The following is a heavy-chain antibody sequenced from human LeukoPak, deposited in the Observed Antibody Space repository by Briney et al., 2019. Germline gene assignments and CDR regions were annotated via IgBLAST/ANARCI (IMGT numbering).Heavy chain of an antibody. CDR3: ASPGIAVAGSYYYYYYGMDV. Sequence: PGGSLRLSCAASGFTFSNYAMTWVRQSPGKGLEWVSALSGSGGSAYYADSVKGRFTISRDNSKNTLYLQMNSLRAEDTAVYYCASPGIAVAGSYYYYYYGMDVWGQGTTVTVSS. CDR2: LSGSGGSA. D-gene: IGHD6-19*01. CDR1: GFTFSNYA. V-gene: IGHV3-23*01. J-gene: IGHJ6*02.